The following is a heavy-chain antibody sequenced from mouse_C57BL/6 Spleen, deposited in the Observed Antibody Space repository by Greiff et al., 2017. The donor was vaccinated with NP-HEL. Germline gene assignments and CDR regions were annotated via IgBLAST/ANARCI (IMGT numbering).Heavy chain of an antibody. V-gene: IGHV1-55*01. CDR2: IYPGSGST. CDR3: ARYGYENWYFDV. D-gene: IGHD2-2*01. J-gene: IGHJ1*03. Sequence: VQLQQPGAELVKPGASVKMSCKASGYTFTSYWITWVKQRPGQGLEWIGDIYPGSGSTNYNEKFKSKATLTVDTSSSTAYMQLSSLTSEDSAVYYCARYGYENWYFDVWGTGTTVTVSS. CDR1: GYTFTSYW.